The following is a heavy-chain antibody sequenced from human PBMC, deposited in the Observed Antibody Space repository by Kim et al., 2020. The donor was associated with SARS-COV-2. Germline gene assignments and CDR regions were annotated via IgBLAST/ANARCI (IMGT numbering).Heavy chain of an antibody. CDR2: ITHFGTT. Sequence: SETLSLTCAVSGWSFDSFYWSWIRQPPGKGLEWIGEITHFGTTSYNPSLESRVTVSLDMSRNHFSLELTSVTAADSAIYYCHKRYFRGRYFEYWGQGTLVTASS. CDR1: GWSFDSFY. CDR3: HKRYFRGRYFEY. D-gene: IGHD3-9*01. J-gene: IGHJ4*02. V-gene: IGHV4-34*01.